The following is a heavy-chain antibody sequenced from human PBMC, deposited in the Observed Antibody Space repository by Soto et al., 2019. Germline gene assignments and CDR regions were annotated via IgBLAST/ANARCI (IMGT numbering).Heavy chain of an antibody. V-gene: IGHV1-8*01. CDR3: ARGDYDFWSGYQYYYMDV. Sequence: SVKVSCKASGYTFTSYDINWVRQATGQGLEWMGWMNPNSGNTGYAQKFQGRVTMTRNTSISTAYMELSSLRSEDTAVYYCARGDYDFWSGYQYYYMDVWGKGTTVTVSS. D-gene: IGHD3-3*01. CDR1: GYTFTSYD. J-gene: IGHJ6*03. CDR2: MNPNSGNT.